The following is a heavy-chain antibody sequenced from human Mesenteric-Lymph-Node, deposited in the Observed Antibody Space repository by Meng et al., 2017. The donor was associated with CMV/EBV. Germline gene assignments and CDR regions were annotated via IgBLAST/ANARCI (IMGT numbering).Heavy chain of an antibody. D-gene: IGHD3-9*01. CDR1: GFTFRSYG. V-gene: IGHV3-48*01. J-gene: IGHJ6*02. CDR3: AKDAGYDILTGFPTYGMDV. CDR2: ISSDSSTI. Sequence: GGSLRLSCAASGFTFRSYGINWVRQAPGEGLEWVSYISSDSSTIYYADSVKGRFTISRDNSKNTLYLQMNSLRAEDTAVYYCAKDAGYDILTGFPTYGMDVWGQGTTVTVSS.